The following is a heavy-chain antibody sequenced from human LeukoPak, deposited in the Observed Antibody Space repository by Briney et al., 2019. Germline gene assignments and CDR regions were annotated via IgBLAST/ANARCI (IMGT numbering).Heavy chain of an antibody. V-gene: IGHV1-69*04. CDR3: ARDPRTWDDAFDI. CDR2: IIPILGIA. J-gene: IGHJ3*02. Sequence: SVKVSCKASGGTFSSYAISWVRQAPGQGLERMGRIIPILGIANYAQKFQGRVTITADKSTSTAYMELSSLRSEDTAVYYCARDPRTWDDAFDIWGQGTMVTVSS. CDR1: GGTFSSYA. D-gene: IGHD1-26*01.